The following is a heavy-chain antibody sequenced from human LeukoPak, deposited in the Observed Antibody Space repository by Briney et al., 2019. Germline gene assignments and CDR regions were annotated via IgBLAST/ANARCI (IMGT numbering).Heavy chain of an antibody. Sequence: GGSLRLSCAASGFTFSSYWMSWVRQAPGKGLEWVANIKQDGSQKYYVDSVKGRFSISRDNAKNSLYLQMNSLRAEDTAIYYCAKEFVPGNFHYWGQGTLVTVSS. V-gene: IGHV3-7*03. D-gene: IGHD2-21*01. CDR2: IKQDGSQK. CDR1: GFTFSSYW. J-gene: IGHJ4*02. CDR3: AKEFVPGNFHY.